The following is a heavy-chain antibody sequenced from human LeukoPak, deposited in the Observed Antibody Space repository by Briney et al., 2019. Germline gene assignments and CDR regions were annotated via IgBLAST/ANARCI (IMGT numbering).Heavy chain of an antibody. CDR3: AREIHYDSSGQRSLHAFDI. V-gene: IGHV3-20*04. Sequence: PGGSLRLSCAASGFTFDDYGMSWVRQAPGKGLEWVSGINWNGGSTGYADSVKGRFTISRDNAKNSLYLQMNSLRAEDTALYYCAREIHYDSSGQRSLHAFDIWGQGTMVTVSS. D-gene: IGHD3-22*01. CDR2: INWNGGST. CDR1: GFTFDDYG. J-gene: IGHJ3*02.